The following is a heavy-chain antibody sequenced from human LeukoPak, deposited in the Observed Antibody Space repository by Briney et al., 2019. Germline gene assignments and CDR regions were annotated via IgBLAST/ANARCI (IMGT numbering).Heavy chain of an antibody. CDR2: IYYSGST. V-gene: IGHV4-59*12. CDR3: ARLVAGTYD. Sequence: TASETLSLTCTVSGGSISNYYWSWIRQPPGKGLEWIGYIYYSGSTNYNPSLKSRVTISVDTSKNQFSLKLSSVTAADTAVYYCARLVAGTYDWGQGTLVTVSS. D-gene: IGHD1-14*01. J-gene: IGHJ4*02. CDR1: GGSISNYY.